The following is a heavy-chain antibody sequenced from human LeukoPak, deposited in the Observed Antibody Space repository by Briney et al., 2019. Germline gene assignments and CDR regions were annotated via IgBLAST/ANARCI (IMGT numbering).Heavy chain of an antibody. CDR1: GFTFSSYW. Sequence: GGSLRPSCAASGFTFSSYWMSWVRQAPGKGLEWVANINQDGSEKYYVDSVKGRFTISRDNAKNSLYLQMNSLRAEDTAVYYCARDNSRGVIRDYFDYWGQGTLVTVSS. J-gene: IGHJ4*02. D-gene: IGHD3-10*01. CDR2: INQDGSEK. CDR3: ARDNSRGVIRDYFDY. V-gene: IGHV3-7*01.